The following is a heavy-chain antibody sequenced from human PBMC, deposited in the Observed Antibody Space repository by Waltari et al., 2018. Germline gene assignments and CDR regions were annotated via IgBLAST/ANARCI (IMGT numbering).Heavy chain of an antibody. V-gene: IGHV4-39*07. CDR3: ARGGWLQLGDYFDY. CDR1: GGSISSSSYY. D-gene: IGHD5-12*01. Sequence: QLQLQESGPGLVKPSETLSLTCTVSGGSISSSSYYWGWIRQPPGKGLEWIGSIYYSGSTYYNPSLKSRVTISVDTSKNQCSLKLSSVTAADTAVYYCARGGWLQLGDYFDYWGQGTLVTVSS. J-gene: IGHJ4*02. CDR2: IYYSGST.